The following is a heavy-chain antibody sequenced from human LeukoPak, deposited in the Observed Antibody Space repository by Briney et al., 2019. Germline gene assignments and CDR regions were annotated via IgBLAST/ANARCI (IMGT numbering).Heavy chain of an antibody. CDR1: GYTFTGYY. Sequence: ASVKVSCKASGYTFTGYYMHWVRQAPGQGLEWMGWINPNSGGTNYAQKFQGRVTMTRDTSISTVYMELSRLRSDDTAVYYCTRDFLHVYYYDSSGYVRGAFDIWGQGTMVTVSS. D-gene: IGHD3-22*01. J-gene: IGHJ3*02. CDR3: TRDFLHVYYYDSSGYVRGAFDI. CDR2: INPNSGGT. V-gene: IGHV1-2*02.